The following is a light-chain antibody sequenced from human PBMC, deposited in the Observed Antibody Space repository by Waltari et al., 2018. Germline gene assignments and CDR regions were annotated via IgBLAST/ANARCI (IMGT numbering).Light chain of an antibody. CDR1: QRLSSNY. CDR2: CAS. Sequence: EIVLTQSPGTLSLSPGEGATLSCRASQRLSSNYLAWYQQKPGQAPRVRIYCASSRATGVPDRFSGSGSGTDFTLPISRLEPEDFAVYYCQQYGSSPPITFGQGTRLEIK. CDR3: QQYGSSPPIT. V-gene: IGKV3-20*01. J-gene: IGKJ5*01.